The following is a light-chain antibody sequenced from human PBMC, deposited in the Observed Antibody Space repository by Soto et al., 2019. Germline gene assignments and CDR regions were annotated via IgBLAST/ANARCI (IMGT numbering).Light chain of an antibody. CDR2: TAS. Sequence: DIQMTQSPSSLSASVGDRVTITCRASQSISSYLNWDQQKPVKAPKLLIYTASSLQSGVPSRFSGSGSGTDFTLAISSLQPEVFATYYCQQSYSTPFTLGPGTKVDI. CDR1: QSISSY. CDR3: QQSYSTPFT. J-gene: IGKJ3*01. V-gene: IGKV1-39*01.